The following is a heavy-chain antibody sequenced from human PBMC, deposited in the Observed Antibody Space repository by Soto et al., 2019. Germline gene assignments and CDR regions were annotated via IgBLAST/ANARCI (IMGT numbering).Heavy chain of an antibody. Sequence: GGSLRLSCAASGFTSSSYSMNWVRQAPGKGLEWVSSISRSSSYIYYADSVKGRFTISRDNAKNSLYLQMNSLRAEDTAVYYCARDSPLGYYQYMDVWGKGTTVTVSS. CDR3: ARDSPLGYYQYMDV. V-gene: IGHV3-21*01. CDR2: ISRSSSYI. J-gene: IGHJ6*03. CDR1: GFTSSSYS.